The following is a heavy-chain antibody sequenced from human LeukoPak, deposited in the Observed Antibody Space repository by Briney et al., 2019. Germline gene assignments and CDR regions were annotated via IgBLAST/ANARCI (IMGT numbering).Heavy chain of an antibody. V-gene: IGHV3-9*01. D-gene: IGHD2-2*03. CDR3: ARVDGYCSSTSCFLFDY. J-gene: IGHJ4*02. CDR2: ISWNSGSI. Sequence: PGRSLRLSCAASGFTFDDYAMHWVRQAPGKGLEWVSGISWNSGSIGYADSVKGRFTISRDNAKNSLYLQMNSLRAEDTAVYYCARVDGYCSSTSCFLFDYWGQGTLVTVSS. CDR1: GFTFDDYA.